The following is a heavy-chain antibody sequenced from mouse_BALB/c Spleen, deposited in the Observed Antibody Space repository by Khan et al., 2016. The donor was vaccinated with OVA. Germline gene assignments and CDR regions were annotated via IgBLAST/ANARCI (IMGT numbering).Heavy chain of an antibody. Sequence: VQLQQSGPGLVKPSQSLSLTCTVTGYSITSDYAWNWIRQFPGNKLEWMGYISYSGNTKYNPSLKSRISITRDTSKNQFFLQLNSVTIEDTATYYCAKVYGGDFDYWGQGTTLNVS. V-gene: IGHV3-2*02. J-gene: IGHJ2*01. CDR1: GYSITSDYA. D-gene: IGHD1-1*01. CDR3: AKVYGGDFDY. CDR2: ISYSGNT.